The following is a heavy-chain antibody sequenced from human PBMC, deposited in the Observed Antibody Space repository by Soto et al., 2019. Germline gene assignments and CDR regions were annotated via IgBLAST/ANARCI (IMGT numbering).Heavy chain of an antibody. CDR1: GFTFSRYG. D-gene: IGHD2-2*01. CDR3: AKDIVVVATASPLDYYYGMDV. J-gene: IGHJ6*01. CDR2: ISYDGSNK. V-gene: IGHV3-30*18. Sequence: QPGGSLRLSCEASGFTFSRYGMNWVRQAPGKGLEWVAFISYDGSNKYYADSVKGRFTISRDSSKNTLYLQMNSLRAEDTAVYYCAKDIVVVATASPLDYYYGMDVWGQGTTVTVSS.